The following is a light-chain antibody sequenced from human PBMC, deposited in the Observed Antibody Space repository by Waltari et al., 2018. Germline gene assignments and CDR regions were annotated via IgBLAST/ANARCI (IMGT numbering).Light chain of an antibody. Sequence: QSALTQPPSASGSHRPSFPLPLPFPLLSFFFSPSPPWYQQHPGKAPKLMIYEVSKRPSGVPDRFSGSKSGNTASLTVSGLQAEEEADYYCSSYAGSNTVVFGGGTKLTVL. CDR2: EVS. CDR1: LLSFFFSPS. V-gene: IGLV2-8*01. CDR3: SSYAGSNTVV. J-gene: IGLJ2*01.